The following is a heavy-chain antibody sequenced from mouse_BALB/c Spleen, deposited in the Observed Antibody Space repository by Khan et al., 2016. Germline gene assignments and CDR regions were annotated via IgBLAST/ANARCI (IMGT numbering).Heavy chain of an antibody. V-gene: IGHV1S136*01. D-gene: IGHD1-1*01. CDR3: AITPGLAR. CDR2: INRYNDGT. J-gene: IGHJ3*01. Sequence: VQLQQSGPELVKPGASVKMSCKASGYTFTSYVMHWVKQKPGQGLEWIGYINRYNDGTNYNENFKGKATLTSDKSSSTAYMEHSSLTSEDSAVYYYAITPGLARWGQGALVPVSA. CDR1: GYTFTSYV.